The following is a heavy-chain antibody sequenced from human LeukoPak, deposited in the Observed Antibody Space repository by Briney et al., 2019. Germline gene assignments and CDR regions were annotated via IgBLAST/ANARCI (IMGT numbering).Heavy chain of an antibody. Sequence: GGSLRLSCAASGFTFNNYAMNWVRQAPGKGLEWVSAISGSGGSTYYVDSVKGRFTLSRDNSKQTLYLQMNSLRAEDTAVYYCAKAPGRYYFDYWGQGTLVTVSS. D-gene: IGHD1-1*01. CDR3: AKAPGRYYFDY. CDR1: GFTFNNYA. CDR2: ISGSGGST. V-gene: IGHV3-23*01. J-gene: IGHJ4*02.